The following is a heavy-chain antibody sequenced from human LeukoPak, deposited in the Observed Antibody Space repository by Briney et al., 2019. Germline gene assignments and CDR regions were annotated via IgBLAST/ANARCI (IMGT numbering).Heavy chain of an antibody. CDR2: ISYDGSNK. Sequence: GGSLRLSCAASGFTFSSYGMHWVRQAPGKGLEWVSVISYDGSNKYYADSVKGRFTISRDNSKNTLYLQMISLRAEDTAVYYCARSYCSGGSCFAFDIWGQGTMVTVSS. CDR3: ARSYCSGGSCFAFDI. V-gene: IGHV3-30*03. J-gene: IGHJ3*02. CDR1: GFTFSSYG. D-gene: IGHD2-15*01.